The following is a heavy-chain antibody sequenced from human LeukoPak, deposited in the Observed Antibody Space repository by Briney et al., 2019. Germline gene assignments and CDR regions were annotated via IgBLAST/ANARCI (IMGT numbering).Heavy chain of an antibody. D-gene: IGHD6-6*01. CDR2: IYYSGST. CDR3: ARLGSSSGDY. Sequence: PSETLSLTCTVSSGSISSSSYYWGWIRQPPGKGLEWIGSIYYSGSTYYNPSLKSRVTISVDTSKNQFSLKLSSVTAADTAVYYCARLGSSSGDYWGQGTLVTVSS. J-gene: IGHJ4*02. V-gene: IGHV4-39*01. CDR1: SGSISSSSYY.